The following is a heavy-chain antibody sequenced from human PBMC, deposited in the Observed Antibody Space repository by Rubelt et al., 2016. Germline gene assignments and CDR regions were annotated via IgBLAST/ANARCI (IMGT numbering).Heavy chain of an antibody. Sequence: QVQLQQWGAGLLKPSETLSLTCAVYGGSFSGYYWSWIRQPPGKGLEWIGEINHSGSTNYTPALKCGFTMSVDTSKHEFALKLGSVTAAVTELYYWASRRITMGRGKYYYYGMDVWGRGTTVTVSS. J-gene: IGHJ6*02. CDR1: GGSFSGYY. D-gene: IGHD3-10*01. V-gene: IGHV4-34*01. CDR3: ASRRITMGRGKYYYYGMDV. CDR2: INHSGST.